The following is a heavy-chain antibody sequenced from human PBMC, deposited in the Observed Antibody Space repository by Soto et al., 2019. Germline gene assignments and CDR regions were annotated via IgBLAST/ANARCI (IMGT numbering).Heavy chain of an antibody. J-gene: IGHJ6*02. V-gene: IGHV1-69*01. CDR3: ARSQGSSTSLEIYYYYYYGMDV. D-gene: IGHD2-2*01. CDR2: IIPISGTA. Sequence: QVQLVQSGAEVKKPGSSVKVSCKASGGTFSSYAISWVRQAPGQGLEWMGGIIPISGTANYAQKFQGRVTITAEESTSTAYMELSSPRSEDTAVYYCARSQGSSTSLEIYYYYYYGMDVWGQGTTVTVSS. CDR1: GGTFSSYA.